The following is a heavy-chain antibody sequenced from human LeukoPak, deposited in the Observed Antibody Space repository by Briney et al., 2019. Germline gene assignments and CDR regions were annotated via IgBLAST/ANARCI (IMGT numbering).Heavy chain of an antibody. J-gene: IGHJ4*02. D-gene: IGHD5-18*01. CDR1: GFTFSSYW. CDR2: INSDGSRT. CDR3: VGRTPHSYGHNFDY. Sequence: PGGSLRLSCAASGFTFSSYWMHWVRHAPGKGLVWVSRINSDGSRTSYADSVKGRFTISRDNAKNTLYLQMNSLRAEDTAVYYCVGRTPHSYGHNFDYWGQGTLVSVFS. V-gene: IGHV3-74*01.